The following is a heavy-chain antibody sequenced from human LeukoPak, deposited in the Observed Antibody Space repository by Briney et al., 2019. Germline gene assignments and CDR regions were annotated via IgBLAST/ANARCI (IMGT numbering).Heavy chain of an antibody. V-gene: IGHV3-33*01. D-gene: IGHD3-22*01. CDR3: ASDGGGGLLILDY. CDR2: IWYDGSNK. Sequence: GGSLRLSCAASGFTFSSYGMHWVRQAPGKGLEWVAVIWYDGSNKYYADSVKGRITISRDNSKNSLYLQMNSLRAEDTAVYYCASDGGGGLLILDYWGQGTLVTVSS. J-gene: IGHJ4*02. CDR1: GFTFSSYG.